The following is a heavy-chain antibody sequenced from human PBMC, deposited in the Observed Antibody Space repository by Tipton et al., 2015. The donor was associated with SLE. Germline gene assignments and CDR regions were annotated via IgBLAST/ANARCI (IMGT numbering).Heavy chain of an antibody. CDR1: GGSFSGYY. D-gene: IGHD5-18*01. J-gene: IGHJ4*02. Sequence: TLSLTCAVYGGSFSGYYWSWTRQSPGKGLEWIGDINHSGSTNYNPSLKSRVSISVDTSKNQLSLKLTSMTAADTALYFCARSYSYGVFDSWGQGTLVTVSS. V-gene: IGHV4-34*01. CDR3: ARSYSYGVFDS. CDR2: INHSGST.